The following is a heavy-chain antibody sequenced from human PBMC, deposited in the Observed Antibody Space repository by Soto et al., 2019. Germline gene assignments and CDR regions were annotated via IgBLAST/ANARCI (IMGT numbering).Heavy chain of an antibody. CDR1: GYTFTGYY. CDR3: AISTIYYYGMDV. J-gene: IGHJ6*02. CDR2: INPNSGGT. Sequence: GASVKVSCKASGYTFTGYYMHWVRQAPGQGLEWMGWINPNSGGTNYAQKFQGWVTMTRDTSISTAYMELSRLRSDDTAVYYCAISTIYYYGMDVWGQGTTVTVSS. V-gene: IGHV1-2*04. D-gene: IGHD1-1*01.